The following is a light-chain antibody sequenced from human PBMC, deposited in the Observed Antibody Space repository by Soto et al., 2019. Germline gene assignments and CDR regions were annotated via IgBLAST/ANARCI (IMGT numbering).Light chain of an antibody. CDR2: VAS. CDR1: QSVDSSF. Sequence: EIVLTQSPGSLSLSPGERATLSCSASQSVDSSFFDWYKKKPGQAPRLLIDVASKRATGIPDRFSGSGSGTYFTLTISRMERDDFEVYYCQQYGSSVTFGQGTKV. V-gene: IGKV3-20*01. CDR3: QQYGSSVT. J-gene: IGKJ1*01.